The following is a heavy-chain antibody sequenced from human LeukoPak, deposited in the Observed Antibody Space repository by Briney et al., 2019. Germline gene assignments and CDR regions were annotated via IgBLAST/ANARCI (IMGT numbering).Heavy chain of an antibody. D-gene: IGHD4-23*01. Sequence: GGSLRLSCAASGFMFSKSWMHWVRQVPGKGLVWVARIYNDGSTTNYADSVKGRFTISRDNSKNTLYLQMNSLRAEDTAVYYCAALPAATVVTWGQGTLVTVSS. J-gene: IGHJ5*02. CDR3: AALPAATVVT. CDR1: GFMFSKSW. V-gene: IGHV3-74*01. CDR2: IYNDGSTT.